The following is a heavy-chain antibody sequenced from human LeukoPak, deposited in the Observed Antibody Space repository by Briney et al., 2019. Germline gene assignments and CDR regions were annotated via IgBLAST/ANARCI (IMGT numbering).Heavy chain of an antibody. CDR1: GYTFTSYY. D-gene: IGHD6-19*01. CDR3: ARDRGYSSGWSAFDY. V-gene: IGHV1-46*01. Sequence: ASVKVSCKASGYTFTSYYMHWVRQAPGQGLEWMGIINPSGGSTSYAQKFQGRVTMTRDTSISTAYMELSRLRSDDTAVYYCARDRGYSSGWSAFDYWGQGTLVTVSS. J-gene: IGHJ4*02. CDR2: INPSGGST.